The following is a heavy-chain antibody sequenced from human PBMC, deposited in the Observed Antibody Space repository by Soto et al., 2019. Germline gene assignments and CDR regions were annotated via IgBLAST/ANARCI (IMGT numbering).Heavy chain of an antibody. CDR3: ARMKGETYCSSTSCYLGWFDP. V-gene: IGHV5-51*01. CDR2: IYPGDSDT. D-gene: IGHD2-2*01. Sequence: PGESLKISCKGSGYSFTSYWIGWVRQMPGKGPEWMGIIYPGDSDTRYSPSFQGQVTISADKSISTAYLQWSSLKASDTAMYYCARMKGETYCSSTSCYLGWFDPWGQGTLVTVSS. CDR1: GYSFTSYW. J-gene: IGHJ5*02.